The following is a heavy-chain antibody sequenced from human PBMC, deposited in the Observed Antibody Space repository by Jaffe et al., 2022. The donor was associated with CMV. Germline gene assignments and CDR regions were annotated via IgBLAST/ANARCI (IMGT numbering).Heavy chain of an antibody. D-gene: IGHD2-15*01. CDR1: GYTFTSYA. J-gene: IGHJ3*02. CDR3: ARVMFRIGGYCSGGSCYDDAFDI. CDR2: INAGNGNT. V-gene: IGHV1-3*01. Sequence: QVQLVQSGAEVKKPGASVKVSCKASGYTFTSYAMHWVRQAPGQRLEWMGWINAGNGNTKYSQKFQGRVTITRDTSASTAYMELSSLRSEDTAVYYCARVMFRIGGYCSGGSCYDDAFDIWGQGTMVTVSS.